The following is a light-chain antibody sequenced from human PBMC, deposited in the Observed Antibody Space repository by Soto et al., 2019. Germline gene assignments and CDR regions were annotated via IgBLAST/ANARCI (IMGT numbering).Light chain of an antibody. CDR1: QSVSSSY. Sequence: EMVLTQSPGTLSLSPGERATLSCRASQSVSSSYLAWYQQKPGQAPRLLIYGASSRATGIPDRFSGSGYGTDFTLTISRLEPEDFAVYYCQQYGSSPGFTFGPGTKVDIK. V-gene: IGKV3-20*01. CDR3: QQYGSSPGFT. CDR2: GAS. J-gene: IGKJ3*01.